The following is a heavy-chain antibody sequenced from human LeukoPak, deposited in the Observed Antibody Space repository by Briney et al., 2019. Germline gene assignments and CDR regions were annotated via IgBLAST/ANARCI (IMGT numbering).Heavy chain of an antibody. Sequence: GASVKVSCKASGYTFTSYGISWVRQAPGQGLEWMGWISAYNGNTNYAQKLQGRVTMTTDTSTSTAYVELRSLRSDDTAVYYCARAAGTISDFDYWGQGTLVTVSS. J-gene: IGHJ4*02. V-gene: IGHV1-18*04. D-gene: IGHD6-13*01. CDR2: ISAYNGNT. CDR1: GYTFTSYG. CDR3: ARAAGTISDFDY.